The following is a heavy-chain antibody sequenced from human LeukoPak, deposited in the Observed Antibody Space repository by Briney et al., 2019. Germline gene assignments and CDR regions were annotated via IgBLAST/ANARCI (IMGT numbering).Heavy chain of an antibody. Sequence: RASVKVSCKASGGTFSSYAISWVRQAPGQGLEWMGGIIPIFGTANYAQKFQGRVTITADESTSTAYMELSSLRSEDTAVYYCARDLSLYSSSWYYFDYWGQGTLVTVSS. V-gene: IGHV1-69*13. J-gene: IGHJ4*02. CDR3: ARDLSLYSSSWYYFDY. D-gene: IGHD6-13*01. CDR2: IIPIFGTA. CDR1: GGTFSSYA.